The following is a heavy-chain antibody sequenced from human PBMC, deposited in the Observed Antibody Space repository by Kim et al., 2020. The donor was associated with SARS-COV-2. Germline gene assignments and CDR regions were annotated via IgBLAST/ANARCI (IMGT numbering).Heavy chain of an antibody. CDR1: GFTFDDYA. D-gene: IGHD6-19*01. CDR3: AKASADSSAFGFWFDS. Sequence: GGSLRLSCTASGFTFDDYAMHWVRQAPGKGLEWVSGISWSGGSIGYADSVKGRFTISRDNGKNSLFLEMNSLRPEDTAFYYCAKASADSSAFGFWFDSWGQGTLVTVSS. V-gene: IGHV3-9*01. CDR2: ISWSGGSI. J-gene: IGHJ5*01.